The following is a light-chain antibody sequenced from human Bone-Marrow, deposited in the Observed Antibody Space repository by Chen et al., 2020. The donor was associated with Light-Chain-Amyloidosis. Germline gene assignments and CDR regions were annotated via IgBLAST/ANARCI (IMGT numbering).Light chain of an antibody. V-gene: IGKV3-20*01. Sequence: EIVLTQSPGTLSLSPGESATLSCRASQNVNTRFLAWYQQKPGQAPRLLIDAASSRATGIPDRFRATGSGTDFTLSISRLEPEDFAVYYCQQYGSSPRTFGQGTKLEI. CDR3: QQYGSSPRT. J-gene: IGKJ2*01. CDR2: AAS. CDR1: QNVNTRF.